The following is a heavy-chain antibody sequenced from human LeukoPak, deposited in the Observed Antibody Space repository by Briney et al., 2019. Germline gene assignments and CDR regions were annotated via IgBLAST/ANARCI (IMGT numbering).Heavy chain of an antibody. J-gene: IGHJ2*01. CDR1: GYTXTSYY. CDR3: DIQPWGSGNTWYFDL. D-gene: IGHD3-16*01. Sequence: ASVTVSFKASGYTXTSYYIHGVRQAPGQGIGWMGWTSPNSGGADYAQKFKGRVTITMDTSISKTYVELNIMTSGDTDASFCDIQPWGSGNTWYFDLWGRGTVVTVFS. CDR2: TSPNSGGA. V-gene: IGHV1-2*02.